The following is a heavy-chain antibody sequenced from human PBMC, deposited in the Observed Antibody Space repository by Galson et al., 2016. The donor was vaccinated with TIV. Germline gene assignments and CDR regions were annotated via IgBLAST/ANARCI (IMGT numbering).Heavy chain of an antibody. CDR2: IDPTDSYT. V-gene: IGHV5-10-1*01. CDR3: ARGVSSGSAWLDP. J-gene: IGHJ5*02. Sequence: QSGAEVKKPGESLRISCKGSGYRFTGYWINWVRQMPGKGLEWMGRIDPTDSYTNYSPSFQGHVTISADQSSTTAYLQWSSLKASDTAIYYCARGVSSGSAWLDPWGPGTPVTVSS. D-gene: IGHD3-10*01. CDR1: GYRFTGYW.